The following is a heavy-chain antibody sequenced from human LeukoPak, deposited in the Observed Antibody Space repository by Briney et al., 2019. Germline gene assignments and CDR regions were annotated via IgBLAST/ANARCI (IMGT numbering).Heavy chain of an antibody. J-gene: IGHJ4*02. Sequence: HPGGSLSLSCAASGSTVSSSYMSWARQPRGRGLEWVSVIYSGGRTYYADSVKGRFTISRDNSKNTLYLQMNRVRAEDTAMYYCARDPHGGGPDRFEYWGQGTLVTVSS. D-gene: IGHD3-22*01. CDR2: IYSGGRT. V-gene: IGHV3-66*01. CDR1: GSTVSSSY. CDR3: ARDPHGGGPDRFEY.